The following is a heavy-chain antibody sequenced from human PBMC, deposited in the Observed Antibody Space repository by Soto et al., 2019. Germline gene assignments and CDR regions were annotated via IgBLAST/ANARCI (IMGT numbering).Heavy chain of an antibody. CDR1: GFTFSSYG. V-gene: IGHV3-33*01. CDR2: IWYDGSNK. D-gene: IGHD1-20*01. Sequence: GGSLRLSCAASGFTFSSYGMHWVRQAPGKGLEWVSVIWYDGSNKYYADSVKGRFTISRDNSKNTLYLQMNSLRAEDAAVYYWARSLAANWTDYGGQGTLGTVSS. CDR3: ARSLAANWTDY. J-gene: IGHJ4*02.